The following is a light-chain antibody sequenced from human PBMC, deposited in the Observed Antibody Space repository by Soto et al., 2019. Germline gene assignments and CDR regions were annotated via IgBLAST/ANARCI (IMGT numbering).Light chain of an antibody. V-gene: IGKV3-15*01. Sequence: EIVMTQSPATLSVSPGERATLSCRASQSVNNNLAWYQQKPRQAPRLLFYGASTTATGIPARFSGSRSGAGFTLTISTLHSEDVAVYYCQQYNNWLLWRFGQGTKVEIK. J-gene: IGKJ1*01. CDR3: QQYNNWLLWR. CDR2: GAS. CDR1: QSVNNN.